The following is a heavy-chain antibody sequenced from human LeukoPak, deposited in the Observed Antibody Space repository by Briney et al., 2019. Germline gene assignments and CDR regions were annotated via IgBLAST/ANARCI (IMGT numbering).Heavy chain of an antibody. CDR3: ARAGYSSSWYSNNWFDP. V-gene: IGHV4-34*01. D-gene: IGHD6-13*01. J-gene: IGHJ5*02. Sequence: PSETLSLTCAVYGGSFSGYYWSWIRQPPGKGLEWIGEIDHSGSTNCNPSLKSRVTISVDTSKNQFSLKLSSVTAADTAVYYCARAGYSSSWYSNNWFDPWGQGTLVTVSS. CDR1: GGSFSGYY. CDR2: IDHSGST.